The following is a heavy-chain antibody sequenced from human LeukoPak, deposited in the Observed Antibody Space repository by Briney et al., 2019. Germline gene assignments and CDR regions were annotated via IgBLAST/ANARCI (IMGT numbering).Heavy chain of an antibody. V-gene: IGHV3-23*01. CDR2: ISDSSRTT. J-gene: IGHJ4*02. CDR1: GFTFSTEA. D-gene: IGHD6-13*01. CDR3: AKKLGFIPQFDY. Sequence: GGSLRLSCEVSGFTFSTEAMTWVRQAPGKGLEWVSSISDSSRTTYYADSVQGRFTISRDNSRDTVYLQMNSLRVEDTAFYYCAKKLGFIPQFDYWSQGTLVAVSS.